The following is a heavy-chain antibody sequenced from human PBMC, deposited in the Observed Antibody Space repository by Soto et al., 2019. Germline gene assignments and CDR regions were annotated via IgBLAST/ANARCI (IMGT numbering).Heavy chain of an antibody. V-gene: IGHV4-4*07. CDR3: VRDGSKSLRDWFDP. Sequence: ETLSLTCNVSGGSISKFYWAWIRKTAGNGLEWMGRVYATGTTDYNPSLRSRVAMSVDISKKTFSLRLRSVTGADSGVYYCVRDGSKSLRDWFDPWGQGILVTVSS. J-gene: IGHJ5*02. CDR1: GGSISKFY. CDR2: VYATGTT.